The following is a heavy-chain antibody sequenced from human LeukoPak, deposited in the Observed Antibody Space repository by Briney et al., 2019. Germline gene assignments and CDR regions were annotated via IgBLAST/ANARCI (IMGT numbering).Heavy chain of an antibody. V-gene: IGHV3-9*01. CDR2: ISWNSDNI. D-gene: IGHD2-15*01. J-gene: IGHJ4*02. CDR1: GFTFDDYA. Sequence: GGSLRLSCTASGFTFDDYAMHWVRQAPGKGLEWVSGISWNSDNIAYADSVKGRFTISRDNAKKSLYLHMNSLRAEDTALYYCAKSGLNRFDQWGQGTLVTVSS. CDR3: AKSGLNRFDQ.